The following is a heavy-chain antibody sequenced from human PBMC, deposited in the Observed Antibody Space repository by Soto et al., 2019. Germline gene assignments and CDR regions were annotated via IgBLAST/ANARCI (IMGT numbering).Heavy chain of an antibody. CDR2: IYYSVNT. J-gene: IGHJ6*02. Sequence: SETLSLTCTVSGCSVSSGDYYWSWIRQHPGRGLEWIGYIYYSVNTYYNPSLKSRVTISVDTSKNQFSLKLSSVTAADTAVYYCARDRAYDYGMDVWGQGTTVTVSS. D-gene: IGHD2-2*01. CDR1: GCSVSSGDYY. CDR3: ARDRAYDYGMDV. V-gene: IGHV4-31*03.